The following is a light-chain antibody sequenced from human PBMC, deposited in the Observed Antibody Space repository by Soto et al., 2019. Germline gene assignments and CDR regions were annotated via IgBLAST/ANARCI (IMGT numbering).Light chain of an antibody. V-gene: IGKV3-20*01. J-gene: IGKJ2*01. CDR2: GAS. CDR1: QSVSSSY. Sequence: EIVLTQSPGTLSLSPGERATLSCRASQSVSSSYLAWYQQKPGQAPRLLIYGASSRATGIPDRFSGSGSGTDFPLTISRLEPEEFAVYYCHQYGISPRTFGQGTKLEIK. CDR3: HQYGISPRT.